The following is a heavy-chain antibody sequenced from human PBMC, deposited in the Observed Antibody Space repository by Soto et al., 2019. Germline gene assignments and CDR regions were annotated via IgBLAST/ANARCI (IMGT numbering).Heavy chain of an antibody. CDR2: IYYSGST. Sequence: SETLSLTCTVSGGSISSYYWSWIRQPPGKGLEWIGYIYYSGSTNYNPSLKSRVTISVDTSKNQFSLKLSPVTAADTAVYYCARSGYSTIFGVVTSNWFDPWGQGTLVTVSS. D-gene: IGHD3-3*01. CDR3: ARSGYSTIFGVVTSNWFDP. CDR1: GGSISSYY. J-gene: IGHJ5*02. V-gene: IGHV4-59*08.